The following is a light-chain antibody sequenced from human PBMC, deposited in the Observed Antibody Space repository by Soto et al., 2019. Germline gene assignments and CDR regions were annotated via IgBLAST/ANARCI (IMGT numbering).Light chain of an antibody. V-gene: IGKV1-5*01. CDR3: QQYSTYPLT. Sequence: DIQMTQSPSTLSASIGDRVTITCRASQSITTFLAWYQQKPGKAPQILIYDASKLEPGVPSRLSGGGSGTEFTLTISSLQPDDSATYYCQQYSTYPLTFGGGTKVDIK. J-gene: IGKJ4*01. CDR2: DAS. CDR1: QSITTF.